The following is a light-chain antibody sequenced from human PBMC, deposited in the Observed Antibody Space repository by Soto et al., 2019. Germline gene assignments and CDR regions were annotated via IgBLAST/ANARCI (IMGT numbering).Light chain of an antibody. V-gene: IGKV3-20*01. CDR1: QSVSSIY. Sequence: EIVLTQSPGTLSLSPGERATLSCRASQSVSSIYLAWYQQKPGQAPRLLIYGASSRAPGIPDRFSGSGSGTDFPLTISRLESEDFAVYYCQQYGTSPFTFGQGTKLEIK. CDR3: QQYGTSPFT. J-gene: IGKJ2*01. CDR2: GAS.